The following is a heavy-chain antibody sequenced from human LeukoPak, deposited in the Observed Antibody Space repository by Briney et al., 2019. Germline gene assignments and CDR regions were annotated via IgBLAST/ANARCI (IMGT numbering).Heavy chain of an antibody. CDR3: ASPRGYSGYDFGAFDI. V-gene: IGHV3-21*01. D-gene: IGHD5-12*01. CDR1: GFTFSSYS. CDR2: ISSSSSYI. J-gene: IGHJ3*02. Sequence: GGSLRLSCAASGFTFSSYSMNWVRQAPGKGLEWVSSISSSSSYIYYADSVKGRFTISRDNAKNSLYLQMNSLRAEDTAVYYCASPRGYSGYDFGAFDIWGQGTMVTVSS.